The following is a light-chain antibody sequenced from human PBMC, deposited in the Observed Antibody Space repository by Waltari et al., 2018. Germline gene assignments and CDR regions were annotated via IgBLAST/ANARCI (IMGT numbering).Light chain of an antibody. Sequence: SYELTQPPSVSVSPGQTARITCPGSALPRKNVFWYQPKSGQAPVLVTYEDTKRPSGIPERFSGSTSGTTNTLPIIGAQVEDDADYYCYSTDGGGTHNGVFGGGTKLTVL. CDR1: ALPRKN. V-gene: IGLV3-10*01. J-gene: IGLJ3*02. CDR3: YSTDGGGTHNGV. CDR2: EDT.